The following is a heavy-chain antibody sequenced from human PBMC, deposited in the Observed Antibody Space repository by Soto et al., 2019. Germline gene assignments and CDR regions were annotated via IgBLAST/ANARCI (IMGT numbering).Heavy chain of an antibody. CDR1: GGSISISTYY. D-gene: IGHD3-16*02. V-gene: IGHV4-39*01. CDR3: ARQGLRYYYYGMDV. Sequence: SETLSLTCTVSGGSISISTYYWGWIRQPPGRGLEWIGTIHYSGNTIYNPSLKSRVTIYIDTSRKQFSLKLNSVTAADTAVYYCARQGLRYYYYGMDVWGQGTTVTVSS. CDR2: IHYSGNT. J-gene: IGHJ6*02.